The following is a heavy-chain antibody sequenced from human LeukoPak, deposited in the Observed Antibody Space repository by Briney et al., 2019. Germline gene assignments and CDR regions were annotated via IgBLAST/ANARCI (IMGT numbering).Heavy chain of an antibody. J-gene: IGHJ6*02. D-gene: IGHD3-3*01. V-gene: IGHV3-23*01. CDR1: GFTFSSYA. Sequence: GGSLRLSCAASGFTFSSYAMSWVRQAPGKGLEWVSAISGSGGSTCYADSVKGRFTISRDNSKNTLYLQMNSLRAEDTAVYYCAKDRPTYDFWSGYYSVLHYYGMDVWGQGTTVTVSS. CDR3: AKDRPTYDFWSGYYSVLHYYGMDV. CDR2: ISGSGGST.